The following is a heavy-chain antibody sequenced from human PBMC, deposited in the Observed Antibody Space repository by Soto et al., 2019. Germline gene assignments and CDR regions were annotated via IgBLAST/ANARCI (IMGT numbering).Heavy chain of an antibody. D-gene: IGHD3-16*01. CDR2: ISGSSGNA. J-gene: IGHJ4*02. CDR1: GYTFTKYG. V-gene: IGHV1-18*01. CDR3: AREMAGLGGEYDY. Sequence: QVQLVQSGAEVKNPGASVKVSCKTSGYTFTKYGVGWVRQAPGQGLEWMGWISGSSGNANYAEKVQGRITLTTDTSTSKAYIELRSLRSDETAVYYCAREMAGLGGEYDYWGQGTLVTVSS.